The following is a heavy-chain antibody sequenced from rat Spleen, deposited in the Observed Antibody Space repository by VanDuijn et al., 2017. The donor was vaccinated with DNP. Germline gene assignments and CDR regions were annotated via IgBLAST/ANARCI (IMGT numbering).Heavy chain of an antibody. CDR1: GFSLPSYG. CDR3: ARSHTTGLTWFAY. Sequence: QVQLKESGPGLVQPSQTLSLTCTVSGFSLPSYGVSWVRQPPGKGLEWVGTVWSGGSRGYNPALESRLTIIRDISKTQVLLQMHSLQTEDTAMYFCARSHTTGLTWFAYWGQGTLVTVSS. V-gene: IGHV2-16*01. CDR2: VWSGGSR. J-gene: IGHJ3*01. D-gene: IGHD1-9*01.